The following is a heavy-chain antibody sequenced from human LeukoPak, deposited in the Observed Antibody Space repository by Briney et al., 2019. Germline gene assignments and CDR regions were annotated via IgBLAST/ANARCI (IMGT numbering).Heavy chain of an antibody. V-gene: IGHV3-30*02. CDR2: IRYDGSHK. Sequence: GGSLRLSCAASGFTFSSYGMHWVRQAPGKGLERVAFIRYDGSHKYYADSVRGRLTISGDNSQNTLYLQMNSLRAQDTAVYYCAKGSGYEHNYYYYYMDVWGKGTTVTISS. CDR3: AKGSGYEHNYYYYYMDV. CDR1: GFTFSSYG. J-gene: IGHJ6*03. D-gene: IGHD5-12*01.